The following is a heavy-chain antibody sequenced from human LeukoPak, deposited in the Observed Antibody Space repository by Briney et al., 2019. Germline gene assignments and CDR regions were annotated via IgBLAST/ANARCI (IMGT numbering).Heavy chain of an antibody. V-gene: IGHV3-23*01. CDR1: GFTFSSHA. Sequence: GGSLRLSCAASGFTFSSHAMSWVRQTPGKGLEWVSTITSSGDNTYYSDSVKGRFTISRDNSKNTLYLQMNSLRAEDTAEYYCANHELGDSRDYWGQGTLVTVSS. D-gene: IGHD7-27*01. CDR3: ANHELGDSRDY. CDR2: ITSSGDNT. J-gene: IGHJ4*02.